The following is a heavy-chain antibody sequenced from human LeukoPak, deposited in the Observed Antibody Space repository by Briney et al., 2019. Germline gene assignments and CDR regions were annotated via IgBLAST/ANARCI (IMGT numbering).Heavy chain of an antibody. CDR1: GYTLTGYY. V-gene: IGHV1-2*02. CDR2: INPNSGGT. D-gene: IGHD5-12*01. CDR3: ARFPRIVATKPSLSDDY. Sequence: GASVKVSCKAPGYTLTGYYMHWVRQAPGQGLEWMGWINPNSGGTNYAQKFQGRVTMTRDTSISTAYMELSRLRSDDTAVYYCARFPRIVATKPSLSDDYWGQGTLVTVSS. J-gene: IGHJ4*02.